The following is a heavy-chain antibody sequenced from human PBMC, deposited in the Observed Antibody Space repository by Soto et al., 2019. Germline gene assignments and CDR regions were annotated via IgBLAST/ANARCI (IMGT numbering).Heavy chain of an antibody. CDR2: IKNIPEGGTT. D-gene: IGHD3-10*01. V-gene: IGHV3-15*01. CDR3: STDLDSSGSYYIALCT. Sequence: QLVESGGGLVKPGGSLTLSCAASGFTFRDAWMTWVRQAPGKGLEWVGRIKNIPEGGTTDFAAPVKGRVTISRDDSKNTLYLHMDTLKSEDTAVYCCSTDLDSSGSYYIALCTWGQGTVVTVSS. J-gene: IGHJ5*02. CDR1: GFTFRDAW.